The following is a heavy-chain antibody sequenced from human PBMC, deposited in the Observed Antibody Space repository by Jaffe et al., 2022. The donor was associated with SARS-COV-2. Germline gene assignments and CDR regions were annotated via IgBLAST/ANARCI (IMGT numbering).Heavy chain of an antibody. J-gene: IGHJ6*03. CDR3: ARTTPYSSSWYNYYYYYMDV. Sequence: QVQLQESGPGLVKPSETLSLTCTVSGGSISSYYWSWIRQPPGKGLEWIGYIYYSGSTNYNPSLKSRVTISVDTSKNQFSLKLSSVTAADTAVYYCARTTPYSSSWYNYYYYYMDVWGKGTTVTVSS. D-gene: IGHD6-13*01. CDR2: IYYSGST. V-gene: IGHV4-59*01. CDR1: GGSISSYY.